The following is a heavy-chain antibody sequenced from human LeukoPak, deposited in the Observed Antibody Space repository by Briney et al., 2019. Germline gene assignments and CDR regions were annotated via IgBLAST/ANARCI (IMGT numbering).Heavy chain of an antibody. CDR1: GGSISSYY. Sequence: SETLSLTCTVSGGSISSYYWSWVRQPPGKGLEWIGYIYYSGSTNYNPSLKSRVTISVDTSKNQFSLKLSSVTAADTAVYYCARESGYDYLFDYWGQGTLVTVSS. CDR3: ARESGYDYLFDY. V-gene: IGHV4-59*01. CDR2: IYYSGST. D-gene: IGHD5-12*01. J-gene: IGHJ4*02.